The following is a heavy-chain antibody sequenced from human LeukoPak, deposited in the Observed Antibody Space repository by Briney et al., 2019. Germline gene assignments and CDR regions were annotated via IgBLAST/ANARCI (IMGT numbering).Heavy chain of an antibody. CDR2: INPNSGGT. CDR3: ARDFVVVVAATQEGYYYYGMDV. J-gene: IGHJ6*02. D-gene: IGHD2-15*01. Sequence: ASVKVSCKASGYTFTGYYRHWVRQAPGQGLEWMGWINPNSGGTNYAQKFQGRVTMTRDTSISTAYMELSRLRSDDTAVYYCARDFVVVVAATQEGYYYYGMDVWGQGTTVTVSS. V-gene: IGHV1-2*02. CDR1: GYTFTGYY.